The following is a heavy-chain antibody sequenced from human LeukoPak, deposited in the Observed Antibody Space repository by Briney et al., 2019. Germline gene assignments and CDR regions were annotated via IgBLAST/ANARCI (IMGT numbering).Heavy chain of an antibody. J-gene: IGHJ4*02. CDR2: IKQDGGEQ. CDR1: GFTFSNCW. V-gene: IGHV3-7*01. CDR3: ARVDNMIRGVIIGYFDY. Sequence: GGSLRLSCVTSGFTFSNCWMSWVRQAPGKGLEWVANIKQDGGEQYYVDSVKGRFTISRDNAKNSLYLQMNSLRAEDTAVYYCARVDNMIRGVIIGYFDYWGQGTLVTVSS. D-gene: IGHD3-10*01.